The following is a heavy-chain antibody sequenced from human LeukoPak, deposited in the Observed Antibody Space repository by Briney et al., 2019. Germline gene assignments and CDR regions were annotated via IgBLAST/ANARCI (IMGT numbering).Heavy chain of an antibody. CDR2: ISGNSDNT. Sequence: GGSLRLSCAASGFTFSTNAMTWGRQAPGKGLEWVSGISGNSDNTYYADSVKGRFTVSRDNSKNTLYLQMNSLRAEDTAMYYCARGLGYCTSTTCLLPFDYWGQGTLVTVSS. J-gene: IGHJ4*02. CDR1: GFTFSTNA. V-gene: IGHV3-23*01. CDR3: ARGLGYCTSTTCLLPFDY. D-gene: IGHD2-2*01.